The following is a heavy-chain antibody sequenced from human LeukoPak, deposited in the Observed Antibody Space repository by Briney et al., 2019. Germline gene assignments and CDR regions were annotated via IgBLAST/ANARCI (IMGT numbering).Heavy chain of an antibody. V-gene: IGHV4-59*01. CDR2: IYYSGST. J-gene: IGHJ4*02. D-gene: IGHD6-6*01. Sequence: PSETLSLTCTVSGGSISSYYWSWIRQPPGKGLEWIGYIYYSGSTNYNPSLKSRVTISVDTPKNQFSLKLSSVTAADTAVYYCARYGSSSVFDYWGQGTLVTVSS. CDR1: GGSISSYY. CDR3: ARYGSSSVFDY.